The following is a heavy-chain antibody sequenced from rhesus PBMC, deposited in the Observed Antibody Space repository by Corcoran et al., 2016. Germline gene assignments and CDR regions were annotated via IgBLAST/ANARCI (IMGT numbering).Heavy chain of an antibody. CDR2: ISGDSAST. V-gene: IGHV4-73*01. J-gene: IGHJ4*01. D-gene: IGHD1-1*01. CDR1: GGSFSGFYY. CDR3: ARVDSWNSLDY. Sequence: QVQLQQWGGGLVKPSETLSLTCAVYGGSFSGFYYWRWIRQPPGRGLEWIGHISGDSASTNYNPSLKKRVAISKDTSKNQFSLSLNSMTAADTVVYYCARVDSWNSLDYWGQGVLVTVSS.